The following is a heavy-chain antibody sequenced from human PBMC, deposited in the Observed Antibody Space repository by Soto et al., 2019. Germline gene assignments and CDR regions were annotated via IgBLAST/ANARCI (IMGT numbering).Heavy chain of an antibody. Sequence: GASVKVSCKAIGYSFTSHYMHWVRQAPGQGLEWMGTIYPGGVNIGYAQKFKGRVTMTKDTSTSTVYMELNSLTSEDTAVYYCARGITLPTPLDYWGQGTLVTVSS. CDR1: GYSFTSHY. CDR3: ARGITLPTPLDY. D-gene: IGHD1-20*01. V-gene: IGHV1-46*01. CDR2: IYPGGVNI. J-gene: IGHJ4*02.